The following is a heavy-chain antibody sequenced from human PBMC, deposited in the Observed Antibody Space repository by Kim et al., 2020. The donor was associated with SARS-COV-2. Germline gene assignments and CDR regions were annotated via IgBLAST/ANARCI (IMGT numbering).Heavy chain of an antibody. J-gene: IGHJ4*02. V-gene: IGHV3-74*01. Sequence: ADSVKRRITISRDNAKNTLYLEMNKLRGEDTAFYYCARVPHYDSSGYYFDYWGQGTLVSVSP. CDR3: ARVPHYDSSGYYFDY. D-gene: IGHD3-22*01.